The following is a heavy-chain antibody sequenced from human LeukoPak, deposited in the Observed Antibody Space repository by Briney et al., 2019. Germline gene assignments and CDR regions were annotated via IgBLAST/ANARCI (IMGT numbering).Heavy chain of an antibody. D-gene: IGHD2-2*03. Sequence: GASVKVSCKASAYTFTSYDINWVRQSTGQGLEWMGWMNPNSGNTGYAQKFQGRVTITRNTSISTAYMELSSLRSEDTAVYYCARLPLDTVVVPAASPYYYMDVWGKGTTVTVSS. J-gene: IGHJ6*03. CDR1: AYTFTSYD. CDR3: ARLPLDTVVVPAASPYYYMDV. CDR2: MNPNSGNT. V-gene: IGHV1-8*03.